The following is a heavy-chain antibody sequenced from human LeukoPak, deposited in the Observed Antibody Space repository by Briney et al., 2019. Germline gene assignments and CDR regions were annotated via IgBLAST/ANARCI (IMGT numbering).Heavy chain of an antibody. CDR2: INHCGST. V-gene: IGHV4-34*01. CDR1: GGSFSGYY. D-gene: IGHD2-15*01. CDR3: ARVDIVVVVAATRLSSWFDP. Sequence: SETLSLTCAVYGGSFSGYYWSWIRQPPGKGLEWIGEINHCGSTNYNPSLKSRVTISVDTSKNQFSLKLSSVTAADTAVYYCARVDIVVVVAATRLSSWFDPWGQGTLVTVSS. J-gene: IGHJ5*02.